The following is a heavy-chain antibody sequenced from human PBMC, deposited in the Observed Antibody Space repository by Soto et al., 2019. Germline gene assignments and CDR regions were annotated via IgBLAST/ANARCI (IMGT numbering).Heavy chain of an antibody. CDR3: ASYGDYVYN. Sequence: SETLSLTCTVSGGSISSSSYYWGWIRQPPGKGLEWIGSIYYSGSTYYNPSLKSRVTISVDTSKNQFSLKLSSVTAADTAVYYCASYGDYVYNWGQGTLVTVSS. CDR1: GGSISSSSYY. J-gene: IGHJ4*02. D-gene: IGHD4-17*01. CDR2: IYYSGST. V-gene: IGHV4-39*01.